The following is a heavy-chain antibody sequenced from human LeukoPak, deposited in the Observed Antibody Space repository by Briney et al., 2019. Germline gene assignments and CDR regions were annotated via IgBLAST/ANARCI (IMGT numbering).Heavy chain of an antibody. V-gene: IGHV4-38-2*02. CDR1: GYSISSGYY. Sequence: PSETLSLTCAVSGYSISSGYYWGWIRQPPGKGLEWIGGIYHSGSTYYNPSLKSRVTISVDTSKNQFSLKLSSVTAADTAVYYCARDYGGNPGAFDIWGQGTMVTVSS. CDR2: IYHSGST. J-gene: IGHJ3*02. D-gene: IGHD4-23*01. CDR3: ARDYGGNPGAFDI.